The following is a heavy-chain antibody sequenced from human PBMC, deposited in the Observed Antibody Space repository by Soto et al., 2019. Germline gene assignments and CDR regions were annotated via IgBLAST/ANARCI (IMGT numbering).Heavy chain of an antibody. CDR2: INPYNGNT. CDR3: ASVPTDSSGYYKYYFDY. V-gene: IGHV1-18*04. Sequence: ASVKVSCKASGYTFTNYGVIWLRQAPGQGLEWMGWINPYNGNTNYAQKVQGRVTMTTDTSTSTAYMELRSLRSDDTAVYYCASVPTDSSGYYKYYFDYWGQGTLVTVS. D-gene: IGHD3-22*01. J-gene: IGHJ4*02. CDR1: GYTFTNYG.